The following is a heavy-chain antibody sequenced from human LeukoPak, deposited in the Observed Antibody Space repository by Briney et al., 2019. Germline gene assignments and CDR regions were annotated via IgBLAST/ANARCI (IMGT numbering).Heavy chain of an antibody. CDR2: FDPEDGET. V-gene: IGHV1-24*01. CDR3: ATCWRPAATFFDY. J-gene: IGHJ4*02. Sequence: ASVKVSCTVSGYTLTELSMHWVRQAPGKGLEWMGGFDPEDGETIYAQKFQGRVTMTEDTSTDTAYMELSSLRSEDPAVYYCATCWRPAATFFDYWGKGTLVTVSS. CDR1: GYTLTELS. D-gene: IGHD2-2*01.